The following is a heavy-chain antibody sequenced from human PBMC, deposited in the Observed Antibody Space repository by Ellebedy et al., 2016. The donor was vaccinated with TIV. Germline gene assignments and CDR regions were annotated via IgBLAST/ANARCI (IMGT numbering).Heavy chain of an antibody. CDR3: ARWFGELLYVRWFDP. CDR1: GDSISRSSSY. D-gene: IGHD3-10*01. CDR2: VYYSGST. V-gene: IGHV4-39*01. J-gene: IGHJ5*02. Sequence: SETLSLTCTVYGDSISRSSSYWGWIRQPPGKGLEWIGSVYYSGSTDYNPSLKRRVTISADTSKNQFSLRLRSVTAADTAVYYCARWFGELLYVRWFDPWGQGTLVTVSS.